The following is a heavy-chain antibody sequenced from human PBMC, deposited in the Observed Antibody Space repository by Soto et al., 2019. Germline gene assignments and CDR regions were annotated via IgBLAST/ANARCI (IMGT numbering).Heavy chain of an antibody. J-gene: IGHJ6*02. CDR3: VKGSNYYGMDV. CDR1: GFTFGDYA. V-gene: IGHV3-9*01. Sequence: EVQLVESGGGLVHPGRSLTLSCAASGFTFGDYAIHWVRQAPGKGLEWVSGISWNSGVTVYADSVRGRFTVFRDNARNSVYLQMNSLRREDTGLYYCVKGSNYYGMDVWGQGTTVTVSS. CDR2: ISWNSGVT.